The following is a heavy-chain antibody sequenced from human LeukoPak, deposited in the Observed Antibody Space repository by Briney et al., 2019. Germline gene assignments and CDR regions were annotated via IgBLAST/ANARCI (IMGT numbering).Heavy chain of an antibody. J-gene: IGHJ6*02. CDR2: ISAHDGNT. CDR1: GYTFTSYG. Sequence: ASVKVSCKASGYTFTSYGISWVRQVPGQGLEWMGWISAHDGNTNYAQKLQGRVTMTTDTSTSTAYMELRSLRSDDTAVYYCARDGKFIPYDMDVWGQGTTVTVPS. CDR3: ARDGKFIPYDMDV. D-gene: IGHD1-14*01. V-gene: IGHV1-18*01.